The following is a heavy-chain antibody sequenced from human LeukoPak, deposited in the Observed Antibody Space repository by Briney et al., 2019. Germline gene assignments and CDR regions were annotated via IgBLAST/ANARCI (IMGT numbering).Heavy chain of an antibody. CDR3: AREVVVTQQAFDI. D-gene: IGHD3-22*01. CDR1: GFTFSNAW. J-gene: IGHJ3*02. CDR2: ISSSSSTI. Sequence: GGSLRLSCAASGFTFSNAWMSWIRQAPGKGLEWVSYISSSSSTIYYADSVKGRFTISRDNAKNSLYLQMNSLRAEDTAVYYCAREVVVTQQAFDIWGQGTMVTVSS. V-gene: IGHV3-11*04.